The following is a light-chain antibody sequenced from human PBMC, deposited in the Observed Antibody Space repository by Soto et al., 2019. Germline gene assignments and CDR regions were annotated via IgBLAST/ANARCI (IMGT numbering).Light chain of an antibody. V-gene: IGLV2-8*01. J-gene: IGLJ1*01. CDR3: SSYAGSDTFV. Sequence: QSALTQPPSASGSPGQSVTISCTGTSSDVGPYKYVSWYQQHPGKAPKLLIYEVSKRPSGVPDRFSGSKSGNTASLTVSGLQAEDEADYYCSSYAGSDTFVFGTGTKVTVL. CDR1: SSDVGPYKY. CDR2: EVS.